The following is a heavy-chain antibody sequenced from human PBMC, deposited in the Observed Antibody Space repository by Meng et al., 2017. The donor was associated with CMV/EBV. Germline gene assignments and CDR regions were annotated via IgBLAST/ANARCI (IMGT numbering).Heavy chain of an antibody. D-gene: IGHD6-19*01. V-gene: IGHV4-61*01. CDR2: IYYSGST. CDR3: AREAGMFDP. Sequence: SETLSLTCTVSGGSVSSGSYYWSWIRQPPGKGLEWIGYIYYSGSTNYNPSLKSRVTISVDTSKNQFSLKLSSVIAADTAVYYCAREAGMFDPWGQGTLVTVSS. J-gene: IGHJ5*02. CDR1: GGSVSSGSYY.